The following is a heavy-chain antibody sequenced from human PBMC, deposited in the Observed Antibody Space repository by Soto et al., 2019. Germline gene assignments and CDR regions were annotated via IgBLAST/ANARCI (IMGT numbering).Heavy chain of an antibody. J-gene: IGHJ3*02. D-gene: IGHD2-2*01. CDR2: ISSSSSYI. CDR1: GFTFSSYS. Sequence: GGSLRLSCAASGFTFSSYSMNWVRQAPGKGLEWVSSISSSSSYIYYADSVKGRITISRDNAKNSLYLQMNSLRAEDTAVNYCARGACSSTSCQGAFDIWGQGTMVTVSS. CDR3: ARGACSSTSCQGAFDI. V-gene: IGHV3-21*01.